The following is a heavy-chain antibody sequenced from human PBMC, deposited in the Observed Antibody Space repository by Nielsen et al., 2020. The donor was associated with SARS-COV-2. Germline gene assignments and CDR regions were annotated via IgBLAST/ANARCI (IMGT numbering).Heavy chain of an antibody. D-gene: IGHD2-2*01. CDR1: GFTFSSYW. CDR3: ARGDCSSTSCYFFYYYYYMDV. Sequence: GESLKIFCAASGFTFSSYWMSWVRQAPGKGLEWVANIKQDGSEKYYVDSVKGRFTISRDNAKNSLYLQMNSLRAEDTAVYYCARGDCSSTSCYFFYYYYYMDVWGKGTTVTVSS. J-gene: IGHJ6*03. V-gene: IGHV3-7*01. CDR2: IKQDGSEK.